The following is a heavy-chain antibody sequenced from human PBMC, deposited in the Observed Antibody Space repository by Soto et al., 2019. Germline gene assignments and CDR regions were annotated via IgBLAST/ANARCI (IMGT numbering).Heavy chain of an antibody. Sequence: QVQLVQSGAEVKKPGASVKVSCKASGDTFTGYYMHWVRQAPGQGLEWMGWINPNSGGTNYAQKFQGRVTMTRDTSISTAYMELSRLRSDDTAVYYCARACSGGSCYVGAFDIWGQGTMVTVSS. J-gene: IGHJ3*02. D-gene: IGHD2-15*01. V-gene: IGHV1-2*02. CDR3: ARACSGGSCYVGAFDI. CDR1: GDTFTGYY. CDR2: INPNSGGT.